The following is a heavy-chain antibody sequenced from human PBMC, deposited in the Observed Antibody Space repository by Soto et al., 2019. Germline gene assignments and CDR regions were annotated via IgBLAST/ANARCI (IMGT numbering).Heavy chain of an antibody. CDR2: INPSGGAT. Sequence: VASVKVSCKASGYIFTSCYIHWVRQAPGQGLEWMGIINPSGGATSYAQKFQGRVTMTRDTSTSTVYMELTSLRSEDTAVYYCAREFYYYENSGRQYYFDYWGPGSLVTVSS. CDR3: AREFYYYENSGRQYYFDY. D-gene: IGHD3-22*01. V-gene: IGHV1-46*01. CDR1: GYIFTSCY. J-gene: IGHJ4*02.